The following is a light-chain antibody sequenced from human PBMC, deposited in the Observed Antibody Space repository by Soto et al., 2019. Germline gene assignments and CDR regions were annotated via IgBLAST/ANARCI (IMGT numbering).Light chain of an antibody. CDR1: SGSVSTSYY. J-gene: IGLJ3*02. CDR2: STN. Sequence: QAVVTQEPSFSVSPGGTVTLTCGLSSGSVSTSYYPSWYQQTPGQSPRTLIYSTNTRSSGVPDRFSGSILGNKAARTIKGAQADDESDYYCVRYMGSGIWLFGGGTQLNVL. CDR3: VRYMGSGIWL. V-gene: IGLV8-61*01.